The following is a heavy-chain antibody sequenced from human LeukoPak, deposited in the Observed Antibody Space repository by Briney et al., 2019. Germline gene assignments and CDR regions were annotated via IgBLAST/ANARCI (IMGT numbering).Heavy chain of an antibody. D-gene: IGHD2-21*02. J-gene: IGHJ4*02. Sequence: GESLRLSCAASGFTFSSYSMNWVRQAPGKGLEWVSYISSSSSTIYYADSVKGRFTISRDNAKNSLYLQMNSLRDEDTAVYYCARDKYAHIVVVTANDYWGQGTLVTVSS. V-gene: IGHV3-48*02. CDR1: GFTFSSYS. CDR2: ISSSSSTI. CDR3: ARDKYAHIVVVTANDY.